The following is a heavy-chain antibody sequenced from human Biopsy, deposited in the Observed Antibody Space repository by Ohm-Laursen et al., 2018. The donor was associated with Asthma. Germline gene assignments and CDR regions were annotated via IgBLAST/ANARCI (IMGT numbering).Heavy chain of an antibody. CDR2: INPNGGAT. V-gene: IGHV1-2*06. CDR3: ARVQKSPGDRWFDP. J-gene: IGHJ5*02. CDR1: AYTFIGYH. Sequence: SVKVSCKASAYTFIGYHLHWVRQAPGEGLEWMGRINPNGGATIYAQKFQGRVTLTRDTSISTAYMELSRLTSDDTAVYYCARVQKSPGDRWFDPWGQGTLVTVSS. D-gene: IGHD7-27*01.